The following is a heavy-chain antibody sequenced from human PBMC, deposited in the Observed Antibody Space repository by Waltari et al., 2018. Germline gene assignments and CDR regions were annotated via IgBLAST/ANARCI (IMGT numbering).Heavy chain of an antibody. CDR2: IIPIFGTA. CDR3: AREGPWTAMGIDY. J-gene: IGHJ4*02. Sequence: QVQLVQSGAEVKKPGSSVKVSCKASGGTFSSYAISWVRQAPGQGLEWMGGIIPIFGTANYAQKFKGRVTITGDESTSTADMELSSLRSEDTAVYYCAREGPWTAMGIDYWGQGTLVTGSS. CDR1: GGTFSSYA. V-gene: IGHV1-69*01. D-gene: IGHD5-18*01.